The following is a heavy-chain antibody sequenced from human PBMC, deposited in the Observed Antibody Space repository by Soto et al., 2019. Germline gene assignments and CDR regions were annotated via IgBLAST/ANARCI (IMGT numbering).Heavy chain of an antibody. CDR1: GFTFSNAW. CDR2: IKSKTDGGTT. D-gene: IGHD3-3*01. CDR3: TTGPFWGGYYEGGGGDY. J-gene: IGHJ4*02. V-gene: IGHV3-15*01. Sequence: EVQLVESGGGLVKPGGSLRLSCAASGFTFSNAWMSWVRQAPGKGLEWVGRIKSKTDGGTTDYAAPVKGRFTISRDDSKNTLYLQMNSRKTEDTAVFYCTTGPFWGGYYEGGGGDYWGQGTLVTVSS.